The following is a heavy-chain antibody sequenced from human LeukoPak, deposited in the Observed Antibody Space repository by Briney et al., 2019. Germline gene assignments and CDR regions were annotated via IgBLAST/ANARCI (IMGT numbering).Heavy chain of an antibody. CDR1: GGTFSSYA. D-gene: IGHD3-10*01. CDR2: IIPIFGTA. CDR3: ARGLTLLWFGESSYFDY. J-gene: IGHJ4*02. V-gene: IGHV1-69*13. Sequence: SVKVSCKASGGTFSSYAISWVRQAPGQGLEWMGGIIPIFGTANYAQKFQGRVTITADESTSTAYMELSSLRSEDTAVYYCARGLTLLWFGESSYFDYWGQGTLVTVSS.